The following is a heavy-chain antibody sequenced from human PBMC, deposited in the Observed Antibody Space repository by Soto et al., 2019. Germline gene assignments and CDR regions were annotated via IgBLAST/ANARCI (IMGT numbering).Heavy chain of an antibody. CDR2: IYWDDDK. D-gene: IGHD2-2*01. J-gene: IGHJ6*03. Sequence: GSGPTLVNPTQTLTLTCTFSGFSLSTSGVGVGWIRQPPGKALEWLALIYWDDDKRYSPSLKSRLTITKDTSKNQVVLTMTNMDPVDTATYYCAHSRDQLLFGSYYYYMDVWGKGTTVTVSS. CDR1: GFSLSTSGVG. V-gene: IGHV2-5*02. CDR3: AHSRDQLLFGSYYYYMDV.